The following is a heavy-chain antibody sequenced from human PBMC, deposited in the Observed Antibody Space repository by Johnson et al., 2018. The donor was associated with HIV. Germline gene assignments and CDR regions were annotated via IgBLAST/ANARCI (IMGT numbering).Heavy chain of an antibody. V-gene: IGHV3-53*01. CDR3: ARAPSRLRYFDWSEDAFDI. CDR1: GFNVISNY. Sequence: VQLVESGGGLIQRGGSLRLSCAASGFNVISNYMSWVRQAPGKGLEWVSLISTGGRTYYAASVKGRFTISRENSKNTVYLQMNSLRAEDTAVYYCARAPSRLRYFDWSEDAFDIWGQGTMVTVSS. D-gene: IGHD3-9*01. CDR2: ISTGGRT. J-gene: IGHJ3*02.